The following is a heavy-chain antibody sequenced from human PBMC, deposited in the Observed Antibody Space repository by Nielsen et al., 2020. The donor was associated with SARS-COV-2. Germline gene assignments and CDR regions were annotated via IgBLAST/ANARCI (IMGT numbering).Heavy chain of an antibody. Sequence: GSLRLSRTVSGGSISSSSYYWGWIRQPPGKGLEWIGSIYYSGSTYYNPSLKSRVTISVDTSKNQFSLKLSSVTAADTAVYYCARIDYYDSSGSFDYWGQGTLVTVSS. D-gene: IGHD3-22*01. CDR3: ARIDYYDSSGSFDY. J-gene: IGHJ4*02. CDR1: GGSISSSSYY. CDR2: IYYSGST. V-gene: IGHV4-39*07.